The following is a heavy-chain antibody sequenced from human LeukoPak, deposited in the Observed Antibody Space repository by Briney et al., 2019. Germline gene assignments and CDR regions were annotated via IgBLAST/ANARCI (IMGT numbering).Heavy chain of an antibody. CDR2: IWYDGSNK. CDR1: GFTFSSYG. Sequence: GSLRLSCAASGFTFSSYGMHWVRQAPGKGLEWVAVIWYDGSNKYYADSVKGRFTISRDNSKNTLYLQMNSLRAEDTAVYYCARAKGIAARHLNWFDPWGQGTLVTVSS. CDR3: ARAKGIAARHLNWFDP. D-gene: IGHD6-6*01. J-gene: IGHJ5*02. V-gene: IGHV3-33*01.